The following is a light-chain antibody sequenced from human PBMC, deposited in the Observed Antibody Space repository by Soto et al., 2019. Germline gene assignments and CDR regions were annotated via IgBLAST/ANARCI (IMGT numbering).Light chain of an antibody. CDR1: SSDIGGYNY. CDR2: EVT. V-gene: IGLV2-14*01. CDR3: SSYTSSNTLV. J-gene: IGLJ1*01. Sequence: QSVRTQPASVSGSPGQAITISCTGGSSDIGGYNYVCWFQQHPGKVPKLMMYEVTNRPSGVSNRFSGSKSGSTASLTISGLQAEDEADYYCSSYTSSNTLVFGTGTKVTVL.